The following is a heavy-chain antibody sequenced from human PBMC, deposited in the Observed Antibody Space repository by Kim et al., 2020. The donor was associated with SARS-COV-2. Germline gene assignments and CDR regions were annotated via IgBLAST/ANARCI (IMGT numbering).Heavy chain of an antibody. D-gene: IGHD6-6*01. V-gene: IGHV1-2*02. J-gene: IGHJ5*02. CDR3: ARVFDSSSSDNWFDP. CDR2: INPNSGGT. Sequence: ASVKVSCKASGYTFTGYYMHWVRQAPGQGLEWMGWINPNSGGTNYAQKFQGRVTMTRDTSISTAYMELSRLRSDDTAVYYCARVFDSSSSDNWFDPWGQGTLVTVSS. CDR1: GYTFTGYY.